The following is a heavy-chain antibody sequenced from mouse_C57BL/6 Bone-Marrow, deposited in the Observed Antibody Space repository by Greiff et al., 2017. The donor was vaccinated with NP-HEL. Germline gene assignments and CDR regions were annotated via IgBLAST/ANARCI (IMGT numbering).Heavy chain of an antibody. CDR3: ARLGIYYGNYDAMDY. J-gene: IGHJ4*01. CDR1: GIDFSRYW. Sequence: EVMLVESGGGLVQPGGSLKLSCAASGIDFSRYWMSWVRRAPGKGLEWIGEINPDSSTINYAPSLKDKFIISRDNAKNTLYLQMSKVRSEDTALYYCARLGIYYGNYDAMDYWGQGTSVTVSS. V-gene: IGHV4-1*01. CDR2: INPDSSTI. D-gene: IGHD2-1*01.